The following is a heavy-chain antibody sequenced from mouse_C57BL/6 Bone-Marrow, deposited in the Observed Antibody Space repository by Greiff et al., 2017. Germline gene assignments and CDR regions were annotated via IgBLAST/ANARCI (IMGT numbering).Heavy chain of an antibody. CDR2: IDPEYGDT. CDR3: TTPGSLDY. CDR1: GFNIKDAY. J-gene: IGHJ2*01. V-gene: IGHV14-4*01. D-gene: IGHD1-1*01. Sequence: EVKLMESGAELVRPGASVKLSCPSSGFNIKDAYMRLVKHSPAPGLGWIGWIDPEYGDTEYASKLQGKATITADTSAHTAYLQLSSLTSEDTAVYYCTTPGSLDYWGQGTTLTVSS.